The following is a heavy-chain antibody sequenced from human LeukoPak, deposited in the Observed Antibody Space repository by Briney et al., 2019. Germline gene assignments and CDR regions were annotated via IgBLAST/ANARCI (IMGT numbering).Heavy chain of an antibody. V-gene: IGHV3-15*01. D-gene: IGHD3-22*01. CDR2: IKSKTGGGTT. Sequence: GGSLRLSCAASGFTFSNAWMSWVRQAPGKGLEWVGRIKSKTGGGTTDYAAPVKGRFTISRDDSKNTLYLQMNSLKTEDTAVYYCTTGSYYDSSDYYYYYYYMDVWGKGTTVTVSS. CDR3: TTGSYYDSSDYYYYYYYMDV. J-gene: IGHJ6*03. CDR1: GFTFSNAW.